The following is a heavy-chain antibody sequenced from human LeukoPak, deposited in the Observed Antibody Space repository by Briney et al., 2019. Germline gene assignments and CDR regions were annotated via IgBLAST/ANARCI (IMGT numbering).Heavy chain of an antibody. CDR2: IYYSGST. CDR1: GGSISSGDYY. J-gene: IGHJ5*02. Sequence: PSETLSLTCTVSGGSISSGDYYWSWIRQSPREGLEWIGYIYYSGSTSYNPSLKSRVTISLDTSKNQFSPNLNSVTGADTAVYYCAKARSYDLFTGAYWFDPWGQGTLVTVSS. CDR3: AKARSYDLFTGAYWFDP. V-gene: IGHV4-30-4*01. D-gene: IGHD3-9*01.